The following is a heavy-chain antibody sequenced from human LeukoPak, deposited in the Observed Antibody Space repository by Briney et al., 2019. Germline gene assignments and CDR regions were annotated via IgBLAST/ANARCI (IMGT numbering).Heavy chain of an antibody. V-gene: IGHV1-2*02. Sequence: ASVKVSCKASGYSFTDYYMHWVRQAPGQGLEWMGWINPNSGGTNYAQKFQGRVTMTRDTSISTAYMELSRLRSDDTAVYYCARDPVSFLRSPLDYWGQGTLVTVSS. CDR1: GYSFTDYY. CDR3: ARDPVSFLRSPLDY. CDR2: INPNSGGT. J-gene: IGHJ4*02. D-gene: IGHD3-3*01.